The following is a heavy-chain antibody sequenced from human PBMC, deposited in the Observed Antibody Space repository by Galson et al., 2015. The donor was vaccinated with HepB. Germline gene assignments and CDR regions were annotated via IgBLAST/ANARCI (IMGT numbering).Heavy chain of an antibody. CDR1: GYTFTSYG. D-gene: IGHD2-15*01. Sequence: SVKVSCKASGYTFTSYGISWVRQAPGQGLEWMGWISAYNGNTNYAQKLQGRVTMTTDTSTSTAYMELRSLRSDDTAVYYCARVGSAGYCSGGSCSRGAFDIWGQGTMVTVSS. V-gene: IGHV1-18*01. CDR3: ARVGSAGYCSGGSCSRGAFDI. J-gene: IGHJ3*02. CDR2: ISAYNGNT.